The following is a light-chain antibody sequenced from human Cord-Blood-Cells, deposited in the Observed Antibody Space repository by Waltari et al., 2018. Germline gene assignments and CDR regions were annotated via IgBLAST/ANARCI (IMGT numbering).Light chain of an antibody. V-gene: IGLV1-47*01. CDR1: SPNIGSNY. CDR2: RNN. CDR3: AAWDDSLSGVV. J-gene: IGLJ2*01. Sequence: QSVLTQPPSASGTPGQRVTISCSGSSPNIGSNYVYWYQQLPGTAPKLLIYRNNQRPSGVPDRFSGSKSGTSASLAISGLRSEDGADYYCAAWDDSLSGVVFGGGTKLTVL.